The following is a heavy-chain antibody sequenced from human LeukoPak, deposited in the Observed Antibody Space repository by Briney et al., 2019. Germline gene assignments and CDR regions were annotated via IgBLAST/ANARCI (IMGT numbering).Heavy chain of an antibody. CDR1: GYTFTIYG. D-gene: IGHD5-18*01. J-gene: IGHJ4*02. Sequence: ASVTVSCKAAGYTFTIYGITWVRQAPGQGLEGMGWISTHTGDTNYAQKLQARVTMTTDTSTSTAHMELRSLRSDDTAVYYCARDRRLSVDIAMAPFDYWGQGTLVTVSS. CDR3: ARDRRLSVDIAMAPFDY. V-gene: IGHV1-18*04. CDR2: ISTHTGDT.